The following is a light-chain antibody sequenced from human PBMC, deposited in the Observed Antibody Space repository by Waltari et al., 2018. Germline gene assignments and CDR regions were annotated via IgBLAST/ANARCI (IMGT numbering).Light chain of an antibody. J-gene: IGKJ1*01. Sequence: EIVLTQSPATLSLSPGERATLSCRASQSVITTLAWYQQKPGQAPRLLIYRASIRPTGSPERVSGSGAGTDFTLTISSLEGEDVGVYYCEEYTNWGGRFGQGRKVEIK. CDR3: EEYTNWGGR. CDR1: QSVITT. CDR2: RAS. V-gene: IGKV3-15*01.